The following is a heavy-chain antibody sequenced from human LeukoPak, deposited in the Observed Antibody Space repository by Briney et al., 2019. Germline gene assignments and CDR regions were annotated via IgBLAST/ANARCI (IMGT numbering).Heavy chain of an antibody. CDR3: ARVTVLLWFGESENWFDP. Sequence: PSETLSLTCAVYGVSFSGYYWSWIRQPPGKGLEWIGEINHSGSTNYNPSLKSRVTISVDTSKNQFSLKLSSVTAADTAVYYCARVTVLLWFGESENWFDPWGQGTLVTVPS. CDR2: INHSGST. CDR1: GVSFSGYY. J-gene: IGHJ5*02. D-gene: IGHD3-10*01. V-gene: IGHV4-34*01.